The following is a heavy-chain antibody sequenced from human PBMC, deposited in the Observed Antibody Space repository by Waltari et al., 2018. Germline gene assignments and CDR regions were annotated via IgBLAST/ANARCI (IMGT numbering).Heavy chain of an antibody. CDR1: GFTFSSYS. Sequence: EVQLVESGGGLVQPGGSLRLYCAASGFTFSSYSMNWVRQAPWKGLGWISYISTSSSPIYYEDSVKGRLTSSRDNAKNSLYLQMNSLRAEDTAVYYCARGRVNGYMDVWGKGTTVTVSS. V-gene: IGHV3-48*04. CDR2: ISTSSSPI. D-gene: IGHD3-10*01. J-gene: IGHJ6*03. CDR3: ARGRVNGYMDV.